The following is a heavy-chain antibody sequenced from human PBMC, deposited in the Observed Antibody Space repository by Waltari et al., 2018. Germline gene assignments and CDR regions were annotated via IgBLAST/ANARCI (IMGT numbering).Heavy chain of an antibody. CDR1: GDPVSSNNW. CDR2: IYYSGRI. D-gene: IGHD3-3*01. V-gene: IGHV4-4*02. CDR3: ARRRVVQIEFDF. Sequence: QVRLQESGPGLVKPSGTLSLTCVVSGDPVSSNNWWNWVRQSPGKGLEWIGEIYYSGRINDNPSLKSRATIAVDKSTNQFSLNRTSVTAADTAVYFCARRRVVQIEFDFWGQGTLVTVSS. J-gene: IGHJ4*02.